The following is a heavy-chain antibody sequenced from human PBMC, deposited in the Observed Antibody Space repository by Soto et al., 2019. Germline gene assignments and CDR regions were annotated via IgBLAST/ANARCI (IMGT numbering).Heavy chain of an antibody. CDR2: IIPLFGTT. V-gene: IGHV1-69*01. Sequence: QVQLVQSGAEVKKPGSSVKVSCKASEGTFSNYAISWVRQAPGQGLEWMGGIIPLFGTTNYAQKFQGRVTITGDESTTTAYMELISLTSEDTAVYFCARDHSIYGDYAVKGLRDWGQGVLVTVSS. CDR3: ARDHSIYGDYAVKGLRD. CDR1: EGTFSNYA. D-gene: IGHD4-17*01. J-gene: IGHJ4*02.